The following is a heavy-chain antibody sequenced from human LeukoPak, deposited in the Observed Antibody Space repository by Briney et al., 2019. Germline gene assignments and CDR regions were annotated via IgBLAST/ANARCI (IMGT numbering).Heavy chain of an antibody. V-gene: IGHV1-2*02. D-gene: IGHD5-24*01. CDR2: INPVNGDT. CDR1: GYTFTGYY. CDR3: SSQLQWDRPGGSLDV. Sequence: GASVKVSCKASGYTFTGYYMHWVRQAPGEGLEWMGWINPVNGDTSYAQKFQGRVTMTRDTSISTGYMELSRLRSDDTAFYYCSSQLQWDRPGGSLDVWGQGTTVTVSS. J-gene: IGHJ6*02.